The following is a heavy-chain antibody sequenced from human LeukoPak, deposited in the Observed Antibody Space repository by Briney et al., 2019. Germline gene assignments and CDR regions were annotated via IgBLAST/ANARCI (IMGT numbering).Heavy chain of an antibody. CDR3: AELGMTMIGGV. J-gene: IGHJ6*04. CDR2: FNSDGSST. V-gene: IGHV3-74*01. Sequence: PGGSLRLSCAASGFTFSSYWMHWVRQAPGKGLVWVSRFNSDGSSTSYADSVKGRFTISRDNAKNTLYLQLNSLRAEYTAVYYCAELGMTMIGGVWGKGTTVTISS. D-gene: IGHD3-10*02. CDR1: GFTFSSYW.